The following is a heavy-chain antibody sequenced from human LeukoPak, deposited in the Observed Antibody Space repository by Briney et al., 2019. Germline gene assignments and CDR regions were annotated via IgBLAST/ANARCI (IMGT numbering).Heavy chain of an antibody. CDR2: MQTNGNT. Sequence: SETLSLTCTVSGGSITSGSYFWTWIRQPAGKGLEWLGRMQTNGNTNYNPSLKSRVAISIDTSKNQFSLQLSSVSAADTAVYYCARGLSNAWEVQAYWGQGTLVTVSS. V-gene: IGHV4-61*02. D-gene: IGHD1-26*01. J-gene: IGHJ4*02. CDR3: ARGLSNAWEVQAY. CDR1: GGSITSGSYF.